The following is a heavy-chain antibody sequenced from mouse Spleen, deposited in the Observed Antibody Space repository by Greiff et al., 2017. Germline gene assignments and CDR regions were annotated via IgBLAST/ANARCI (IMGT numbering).Heavy chain of an antibody. J-gene: IGHJ2*01. V-gene: IGHV1-82*01. Sequence: QVQLQQSGPELVKPGASVKISCKASGYAFSSSWMNWVKQRPGKGLEWIGRIYPGDGDTNYNGKFKGKATLTADKSSSTAYMQLSSLTSEDSAVYFCARQLGLGNFDYWGQGTTLTVSS. D-gene: IGHD3-1*01. CDR1: GYAFSSSW. CDR3: ARQLGLGNFDY. CDR2: IYPGDGDT.